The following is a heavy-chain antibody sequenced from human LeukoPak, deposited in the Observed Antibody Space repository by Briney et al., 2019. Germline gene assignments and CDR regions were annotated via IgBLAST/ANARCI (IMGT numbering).Heavy chain of an antibody. CDR1: GFDFGAYE. D-gene: IGHD3-22*01. Sequence: PGGSLRFSCAASGFDFGAYEMNWVRQAPGKGLEWVAYFAGSDTTKYYADSVRGRFTISRDNAKKSLYLQMNSLRAEDTALYYCTTLGYHLDSWGQGTLVTVSS. CDR2: FAGSDTTK. V-gene: IGHV3-48*03. CDR3: TTLGYHLDS. J-gene: IGHJ4*02.